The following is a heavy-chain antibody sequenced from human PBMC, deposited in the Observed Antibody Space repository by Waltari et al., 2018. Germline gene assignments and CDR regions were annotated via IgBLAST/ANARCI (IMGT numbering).Heavy chain of an antibody. CDR2: ISYDGSNK. J-gene: IGHJ5*02. CDR3: AREIIAAAGTTRFDP. V-gene: IGHV3-30-3*01. Sequence: QVQLVESGGGVVQPGRSLRLSCAASGFTFSSYAMHWVRQAPGKGLEWVAVISYDGSNKYYADSVKGRFTISRDNSKNTLYLQMNSLRAEDTAVYYCAREIIAAAGTTRFDPWGQGTLVTVSS. CDR1: GFTFSSYA. D-gene: IGHD6-13*01.